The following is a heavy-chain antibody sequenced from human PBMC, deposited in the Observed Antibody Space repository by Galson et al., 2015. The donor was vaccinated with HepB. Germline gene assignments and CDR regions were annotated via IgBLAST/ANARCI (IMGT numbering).Heavy chain of an antibody. CDR2: VSAYNGYT. J-gene: IGHJ6*02. CDR3: ARDLGGGNCGRCVMDV. D-gene: IGHD4-23*01. CDR1: GYTFNHYG. Sequence: SVKVSCKASGYTFNHYGFSWVRLAPGQGPEWMGWVSAYNGYTNYEQKFQGRVTMTTDTSTTTAHLELRSLRSDDTAVYYCARDLGGGNCGRCVMDVWGQGTTVTVSS. V-gene: IGHV1-18*04.